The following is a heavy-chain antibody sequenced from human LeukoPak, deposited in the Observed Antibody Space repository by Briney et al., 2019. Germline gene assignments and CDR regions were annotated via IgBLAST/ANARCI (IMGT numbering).Heavy chain of an antibody. CDR3: ASYSAPYSGSYRYYYYMDV. V-gene: IGHV1-69*13. Sequence: ASVKVSCKASGGTFSSYAISWVRQAPGQGLEWMGGIIPIFGTANYAQKFQGRVTITADESTSTAYMELSSLRSEDTAVYYCASYSAPYSGSYRYYYYMDVWGKGTTVTVSS. D-gene: IGHD1-26*01. J-gene: IGHJ6*03. CDR2: IIPIFGTA. CDR1: GGTFSSYA.